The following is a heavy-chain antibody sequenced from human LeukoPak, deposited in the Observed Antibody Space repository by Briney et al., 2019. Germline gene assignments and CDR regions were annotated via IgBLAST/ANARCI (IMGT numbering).Heavy chain of an antibody. Sequence: ASVKVSCKASGYTFTGYYMHWVRQAPGQGLEWMGWINPNSGGTNYAQKFQGRVTMTRDTSISTAYMELSRLRSDDTAVYYCARHYYDSGGYYYSTLDYWGQGTLVTVSS. CDR3: ARHYYDSGGYYYSTLDY. CDR2: INPNSGGT. J-gene: IGHJ4*02. CDR1: GYTFTGYY. V-gene: IGHV1-2*02. D-gene: IGHD3-22*01.